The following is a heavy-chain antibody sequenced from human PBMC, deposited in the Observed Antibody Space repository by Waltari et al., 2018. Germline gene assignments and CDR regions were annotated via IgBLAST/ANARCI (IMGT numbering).Heavy chain of an antibody. J-gene: IGHJ4*02. CDR1: AFTFCRFC. Sequence: EVPLVESGRRFVDPGAYLRLSCAPSAFTFCRFCILCVRQAPGKGLEWVANIKQDGSEKYYVDSVKGRFTISRDNAKNSLYLQMNSLRAEDTAVYYCAREGGYDRLFDYWGQGTLVTVSS. D-gene: IGHD5-12*01. V-gene: IGHV3-7*01. CDR2: IKQDGSEK. CDR3: AREGGYDRLFDY.